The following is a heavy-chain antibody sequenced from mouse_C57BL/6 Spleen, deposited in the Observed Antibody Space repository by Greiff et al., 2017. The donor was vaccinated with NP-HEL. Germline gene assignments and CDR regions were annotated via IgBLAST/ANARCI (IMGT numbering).Heavy chain of an antibody. D-gene: IGHD1-1*01. Sequence: VQRVESGPGLVQPSQSLSITCTVSGFSLTSYGVHWVRQSPGKGLEWLGVIWSGGSTDYNAAFISRLSISKDNSKSQVFFKMNSLQADDTAIYYCARGDYYYGSSPYYYAMDYWGQGTSVTVSS. CDR1: GFSLTSYG. J-gene: IGHJ4*01. V-gene: IGHV2-2*01. CDR2: IWSGGST. CDR3: ARGDYYYGSSPYYYAMDY.